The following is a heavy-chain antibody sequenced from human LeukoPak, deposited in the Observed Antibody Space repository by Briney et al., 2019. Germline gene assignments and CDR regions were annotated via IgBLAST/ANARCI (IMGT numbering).Heavy chain of an antibody. V-gene: IGHV3-74*01. CDR3: ARVSRKAFFDY. Sequence: GGSLRLSCAASGFTFSSYWMHWVRQAPGKGLVWVSRINSDGSSTTYADSVKGRFTISRDNAKNTLYLQMNSLRAEDTAVYYCARVSRKAFFDYWGQGTLVTVSS. CDR2: INSDGSST. J-gene: IGHJ4*02. CDR1: GFTFSSYW.